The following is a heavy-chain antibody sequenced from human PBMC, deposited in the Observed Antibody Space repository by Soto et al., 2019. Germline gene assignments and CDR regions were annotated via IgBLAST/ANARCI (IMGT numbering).Heavy chain of an antibody. Sequence: TLALPGVISGGSSNRGNFYWGWIRQRPGKGLELIGFTYYSGVPYYNPSLKSRVTISVDTSMNRFSLTLTSVTAADTARYYCARDQAPYYDSWSGSSRDGYYGMDVWGPGITVSVS. CDR2: TYYSGVP. J-gene: IGHJ6*02. CDR1: GGSSNRGNFY. CDR3: ARDQAPYYDSWSGSSRDGYYGMDV. V-gene: IGHV4-31*11. D-gene: IGHD3-3*01.